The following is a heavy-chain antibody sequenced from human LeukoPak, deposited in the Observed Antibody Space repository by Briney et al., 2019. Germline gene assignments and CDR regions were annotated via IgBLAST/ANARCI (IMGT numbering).Heavy chain of an antibody. V-gene: IGHV4-59*01. CDR2: IYYNGST. CDR1: GGSIGLYH. CDR3: ARDRAAGSDWLDP. D-gene: IGHD3-10*01. Sequence: SENLSLTCTVSGGSIGLYHWSWIRQPPGKGLEWIGYIYYNGSTKYNPSLKSRVTMSVDTSKKQFSLNMTSMTAADTAVYYCARDRAAGSDWLDPWGQGTLVTVSS. J-gene: IGHJ5*02.